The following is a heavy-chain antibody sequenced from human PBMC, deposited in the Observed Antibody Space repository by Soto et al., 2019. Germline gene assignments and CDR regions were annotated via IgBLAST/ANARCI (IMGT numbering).Heavy chain of an antibody. J-gene: IGHJ5*02. CDR1: GGAISTYY. Sequence: QVHLQESGPGLVKPSEPLSLTCTVSGGAISTYYWTWIRQPAGKGLEWIGRIYSSGSTKYNPSLQSRVTMSLDTSNNQFSLRLTSVTAADTAVYYCARGQRFSDWFDPWGQGTLVTVSS. D-gene: IGHD3-3*01. CDR2: IYSSGST. CDR3: ARGQRFSDWFDP. V-gene: IGHV4-4*07.